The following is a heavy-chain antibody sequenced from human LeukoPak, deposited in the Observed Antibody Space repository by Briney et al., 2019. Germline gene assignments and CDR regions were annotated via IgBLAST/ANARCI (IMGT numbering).Heavy chain of an antibody. J-gene: IGHJ4*02. D-gene: IGHD7-27*01. V-gene: IGHV4-34*01. CDR2: INHSGST. CDR3: ARDQQGNFDY. Sequence: SGTLSLTCAVYGGSFSGYYWSWIRQPPGKGLEWIGEINHSGSTNYNPSLKSRVTISVDTSKNQFSLKLSSVTAADTAVYYCARDQQGNFDYWGQGTLVTVSS. CDR1: GGSFSGYY.